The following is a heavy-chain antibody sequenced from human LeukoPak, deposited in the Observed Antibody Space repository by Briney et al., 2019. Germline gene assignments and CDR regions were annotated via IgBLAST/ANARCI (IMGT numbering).Heavy chain of an antibody. D-gene: IGHD3-22*01. J-gene: IGHJ4*02. V-gene: IGHV4-31*03. Sequence: PSQTLSLTCTVSGGSISSGGYYWSWIRQHPGKGLEWSGYIYYSGSTYYNPSLKSRVTISVDTSKNQFSLKLSSVTAADTAVYYCARDRDYYDSSGHSETYFDYWGQGTLVTVSS. CDR2: IYYSGST. CDR1: GGSISSGGYY. CDR3: ARDRDYYDSSGHSETYFDY.